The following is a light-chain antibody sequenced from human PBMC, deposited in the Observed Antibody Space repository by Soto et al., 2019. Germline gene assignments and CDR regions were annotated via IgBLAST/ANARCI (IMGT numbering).Light chain of an antibody. CDR3: SSYAGSSTYV. CDR2: EVS. CDR1: SSDVGGYDY. V-gene: IGLV2-8*01. Sequence: QSVLAQPPSAPGSPGQSVTISCTGTSSDVGGYDYVSWYQQHPGKAPKLMIYEVSKRPSGVPDRFSGSKSGNTASLTVSGLQAEDEADYYCSSYAGSSTYVFGTGTKVTV. J-gene: IGLJ1*01.